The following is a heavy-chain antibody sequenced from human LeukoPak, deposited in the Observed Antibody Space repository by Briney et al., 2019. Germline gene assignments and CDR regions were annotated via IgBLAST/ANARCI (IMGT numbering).Heavy chain of an antibody. CDR2: ISYHGSNE. CDR3: ARGLAGSGIYYMDV. J-gene: IGHJ6*03. Sequence: SGGSLRLSCAASGFTFISYAMHWVRQAPGTGLEWVALISYHGSNEYYADSAKGRFTISRDNSQNTLYLQMNSLRPEDTAVYYCARGLAGSGIYYMDVSGKGTTVTVSS. V-gene: IGHV3-30*04. D-gene: IGHD1-1*01. CDR1: GFTFISYA.